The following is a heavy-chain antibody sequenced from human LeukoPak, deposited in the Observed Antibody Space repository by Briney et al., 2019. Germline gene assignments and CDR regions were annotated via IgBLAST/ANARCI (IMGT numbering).Heavy chain of an antibody. Sequence: QIGGSMRLSCAASGLAFSAYKMHWVRQAPRKGLVWVSRTSTDGYTTDYADFVQGRFTASRDNTKNTWSLEMNSLRAEDTAVYYCVVGGSPGYWGQGTLVTVSS. D-gene: IGHD2-15*01. CDR3: VVGGSPGY. J-gene: IGHJ4*02. CDR2: TSTDGYTT. CDR1: GLAFSAYK. V-gene: IGHV3-74*01.